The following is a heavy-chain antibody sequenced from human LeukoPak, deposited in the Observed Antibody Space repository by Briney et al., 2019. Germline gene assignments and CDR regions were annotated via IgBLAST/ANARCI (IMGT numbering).Heavy chain of an antibody. CDR3: ARETYYYDSSGSTRFDY. Sequence: GGSLRLSCAASGFTFDDSGMSWVRQAPGKGLEWVSVISWNGGSTGYADSVKGRFTISRDNANNSLYLQMNRLRAEDTALYYCARETYYYDSSGSTRFDYWGQGTLVTVSS. CDR1: GFTFDDSG. CDR2: ISWNGGST. D-gene: IGHD3-22*01. J-gene: IGHJ4*02. V-gene: IGHV3-20*04.